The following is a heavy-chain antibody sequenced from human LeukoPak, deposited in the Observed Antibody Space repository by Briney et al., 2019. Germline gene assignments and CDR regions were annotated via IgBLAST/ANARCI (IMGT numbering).Heavy chain of an antibody. CDR3: ARSRDHGSGSYYNQHPVFGMDV. CDR2: ISSSGGTI. Sequence: GGSLRLSCAASGFTFSSYEMNWVRQAPGKGLEWVSYISSSGGTIYYADSVKGRFTISRDNAKNSLYLQMNSLRAEDTAVYYCARSRDHGSGSYYNQHPVFGMDVWGKGTTVTISS. D-gene: IGHD3-10*01. V-gene: IGHV3-48*03. J-gene: IGHJ6*03. CDR1: GFTFSSYE.